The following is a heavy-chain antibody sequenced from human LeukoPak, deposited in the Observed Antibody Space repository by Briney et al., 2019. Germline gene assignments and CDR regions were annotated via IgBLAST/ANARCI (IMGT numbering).Heavy chain of an antibody. Sequence: GGSLRLSCAASGFTFSSYSMNWVRQAPGKGLEWVSSISSSSSYIYYADSVKGRFTISRDNAKNSLYLQMNSLRAEDTAVYYCARHSGSYYSLDSLDYWGQGTLVTVSS. CDR2: ISSSSSYI. V-gene: IGHV3-21*01. CDR1: GFTFSSYS. CDR3: ARHSGSYYSLDSLDY. D-gene: IGHD1-26*01. J-gene: IGHJ4*02.